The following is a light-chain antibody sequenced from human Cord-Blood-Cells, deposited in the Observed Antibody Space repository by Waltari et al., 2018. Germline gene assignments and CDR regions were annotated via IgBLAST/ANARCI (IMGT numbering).Light chain of an antibody. V-gene: IGKV1-8*01. Sequence: AIRMTQSPSSLSASLGDRVTITCRASQGISSYLAWYQQKPGKAPKLLIYAASTLQSGVPSRFSGSGSGTDFTLTISCLQSEDFATYYCQQYYSYPLTFGGGTKVEIK. CDR3: QQYYSYPLT. CDR1: QGISSY. J-gene: IGKJ4*01. CDR2: AAS.